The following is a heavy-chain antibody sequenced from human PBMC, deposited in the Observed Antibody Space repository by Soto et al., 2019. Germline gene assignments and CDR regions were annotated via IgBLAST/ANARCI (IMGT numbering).Heavy chain of an antibody. D-gene: IGHD3-3*01. J-gene: IGHJ5*02. Sequence: SETLSVTCTVSGGAISSYYWSWIRQPAGKGLEWIGRIYTSGSTNYNPSLKSRVTMSVDTSKNQFSLKLSSVTAADTAVYYCARDQHYDFWSGYFNWFGPWGQGTLVTVSS. CDR3: ARDQHYDFWSGYFNWFGP. CDR2: IYTSGST. V-gene: IGHV4-4*07. CDR1: GGAISSYY.